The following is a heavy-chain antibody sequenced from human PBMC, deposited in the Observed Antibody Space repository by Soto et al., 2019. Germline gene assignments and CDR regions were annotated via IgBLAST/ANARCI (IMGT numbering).Heavy chain of an antibody. D-gene: IGHD7-27*01. V-gene: IGHV4-59*01. CDR2: IYYSGST. J-gene: IGHJ4*02. CDR1: VGSISSYY. Sequence: PSENLSLTCTFSVGSISSYYWSWIRQPLGKGLEWIGYIYYSGSTNYNPSLKSRVTISVDTSKNQFSLKLSSVTAADPAVYYCATVGGGDDYWGQGTMVTVSS. CDR3: ATVGGGDDY.